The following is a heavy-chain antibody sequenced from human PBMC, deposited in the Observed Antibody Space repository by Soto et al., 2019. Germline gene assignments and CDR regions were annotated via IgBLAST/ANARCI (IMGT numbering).Heavy chain of an antibody. D-gene: IGHD4-17*01. V-gene: IGHV4-31*03. J-gene: IGHJ5*02. CDR1: GGSISSGGYY. CDR3: ARYSYAVTYGRWLDP. Sequence: SETLSLTCTVSGGSISSGGYYWSWIRQHPGKGLEWIGYIYYSGSTYYNPSLKSRVTISVDTSKNQFSLKLSSVTAADTAVYYCARYSYAVTYGRWLDPCGQGTLVTVYS. CDR2: IYYSGST.